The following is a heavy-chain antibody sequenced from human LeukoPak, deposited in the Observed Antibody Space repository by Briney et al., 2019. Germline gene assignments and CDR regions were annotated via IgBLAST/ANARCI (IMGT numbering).Heavy chain of an antibody. J-gene: IGHJ4*02. CDR2: IYPGDSDT. D-gene: IGHD7-27*01. V-gene: IGHV5-51*01. CDR1: GYIFTSFW. CDR3: ARSVSGVYFFY. Sequence: GESLKISCMGSGYIFTSFWIGWVRQMPGKGLEWMGIIYPGDSDTRYSPAFQGQVTISVDKSISTAYLQWSSLKASDTAMYYCARSVSGVYFFYWGQGTLVTVSS.